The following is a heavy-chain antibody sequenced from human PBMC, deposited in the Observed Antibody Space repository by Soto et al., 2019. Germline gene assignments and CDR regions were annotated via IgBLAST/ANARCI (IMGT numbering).Heavy chain of an antibody. Sequence: EVQLLESGGGLVQPGGSLRLSCAASGFTFSSYAMSWVRQAPGKGLEWVSAISGSGGSTYYADSVKGRFTISRDNSKNTLYLQMNSLIAEDTAVYYCAKDRSVWGATTPPAFDYWGQGTLVTVST. D-gene: IGHD1-26*01. J-gene: IGHJ4*02. CDR2: ISGSGGST. CDR1: GFTFSSYA. V-gene: IGHV3-23*01. CDR3: AKDRSVWGATTPPAFDY.